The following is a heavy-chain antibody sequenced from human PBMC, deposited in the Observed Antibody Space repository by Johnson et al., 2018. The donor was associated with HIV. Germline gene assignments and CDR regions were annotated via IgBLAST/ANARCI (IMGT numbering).Heavy chain of an antibody. Sequence: VQLVESGGGLVQPGGSLRLSCAASGFTFSNYALHWVRQAPGMGLEWVGRIKSKTDGGTTDYAAPVKGRFTISRDDSKNTLYLQMNSLKTEDTAMYYCTTDPWWNGYHAFDVWGQGTMVTVSS. V-gene: IGHV3-15*01. CDR3: TTDPWWNGYHAFDV. J-gene: IGHJ3*01. CDR2: IKSKTDGGTT. CDR1: GFTFSNYA. D-gene: IGHD1-1*01.